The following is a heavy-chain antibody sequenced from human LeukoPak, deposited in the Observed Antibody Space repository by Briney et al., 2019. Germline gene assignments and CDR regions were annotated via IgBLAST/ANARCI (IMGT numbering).Heavy chain of an antibody. Sequence: PSETLSLTCTVSGYSISSGYYWGWIRQPPGKGLEWIGSIYHSGSTYYNPSLKSRVTISVDTSKNQFSLKLSSVTAADTAVYYCASQILDTALDYWGQGTLVTASS. J-gene: IGHJ4*02. CDR3: ASQILDTALDY. V-gene: IGHV4-38-2*02. CDR1: GYSISSGYY. CDR2: IYHSGST. D-gene: IGHD2-21*02.